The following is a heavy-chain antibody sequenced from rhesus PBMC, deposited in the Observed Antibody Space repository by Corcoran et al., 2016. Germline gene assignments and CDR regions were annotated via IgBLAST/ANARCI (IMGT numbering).Heavy chain of an antibody. CDR2: IPYIGST. V-gene: IGHV4-122*02. Sequence: QGQLQESGPGLVTPSETLSLTCAGSGGSSSSGDYCGGWVREPPGEGLEWIGYIPYIGSTSYNPSLKSPVTISRYSSKTQFSLKLRSVPAADTAVYFCARVPLMAIENWYFDLWGPGPPIPISS. D-gene: IGHD2-2*01. CDR3: ARVPLMAIENWYFDL. J-gene: IGHJ2*01. CDR1: GGSSSSGDYC.